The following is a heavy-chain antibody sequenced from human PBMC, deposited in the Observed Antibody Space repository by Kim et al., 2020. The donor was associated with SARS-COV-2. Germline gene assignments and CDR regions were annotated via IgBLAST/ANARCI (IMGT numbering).Heavy chain of an antibody. J-gene: IGHJ4*02. CDR2: INPDATYT. V-gene: IGHV3-74*01. Sequence: GGSLRLSCAASGFTVSPYWIHWVRQTPGKGLVWLSRINPDATYTAYADSVTGLFTISRDNSKNTVFLQMNSLRVDDTAVYYCARDVTGPSDYWGQGTLVTVSS. CDR3: ARDVTGPSDY. D-gene: IGHD4-4*01. CDR1: GFTVSPYW.